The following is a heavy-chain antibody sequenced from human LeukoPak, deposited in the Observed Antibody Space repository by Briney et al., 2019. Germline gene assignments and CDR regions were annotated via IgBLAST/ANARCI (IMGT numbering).Heavy chain of an antibody. CDR3: ARRYSYAYYFDY. CDR2: IYHSGSP. J-gene: IGHJ4*02. Sequence: PFETLSLTCAVSGGSISSNNWWGWVRQPPGKGLEWIGEIYHSGSPNYNPSLKSRVTISVDTSKNQFSLKLSSVTAADTAVYYCARRYSYAYYFDYWGQGTLVTVSS. D-gene: IGHD5-18*01. V-gene: IGHV4-4*02. CDR1: GGSISSNNW.